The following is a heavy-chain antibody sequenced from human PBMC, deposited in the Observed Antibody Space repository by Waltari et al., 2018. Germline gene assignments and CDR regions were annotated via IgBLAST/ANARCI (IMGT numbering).Heavy chain of an antibody. V-gene: IGHV1-24*01. J-gene: IGHJ3*02. CDR3: ATKFSGTYYKLYAFDI. CDR2: FDPEDGET. CDR1: GYSTTQFS. D-gene: IGHD1-26*01. Sequence: QVHPVQSGAEVTKPGASVTVSCKGSGYSTTQFSMPWVRQAPGKGLEWMGGFDPEDGETIYAQKFQGRVTMTEDTSTDTAYMELSSLRSADTAVFYCATKFSGTYYKLYAFDIWGQGTMVTVSS.